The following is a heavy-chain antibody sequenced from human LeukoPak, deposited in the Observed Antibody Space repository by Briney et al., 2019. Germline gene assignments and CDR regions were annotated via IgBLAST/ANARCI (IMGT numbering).Heavy chain of an antibody. CDR1: GFTFSSYA. J-gene: IGHJ4*02. CDR2: ISGSGGST. V-gene: IGHV3-23*01. D-gene: IGHD3-10*01. CDR3: ARQITAGFDY. Sequence: PGGSLRLSCAASGFTFSSYAMSWVRQAPGKGLEWVSAISGSGGSTHYADSVKGRFTISRDNSKNTLYLQMNSLRAEDTAVYYCARQITAGFDYWGQGTLVTVSS.